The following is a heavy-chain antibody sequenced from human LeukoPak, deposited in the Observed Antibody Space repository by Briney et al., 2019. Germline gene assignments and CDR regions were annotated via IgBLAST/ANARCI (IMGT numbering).Heavy chain of an antibody. J-gene: IGHJ6*03. Sequence: GASVKVSCKTSGYSFTNYGITWVRQAPGQGLEWMGWISGYNSKPFYAQNFQGRVTMTTDTSTSTVYMEVRSLRSDDTAVYYCAFSSYYLQGNYYYMDVWGKGTTVTVSS. V-gene: IGHV1-18*01. CDR3: AFSSYYLQGNYYYMDV. CDR1: GYSFTNYG. CDR2: ISGYNSKP. D-gene: IGHD1-26*01.